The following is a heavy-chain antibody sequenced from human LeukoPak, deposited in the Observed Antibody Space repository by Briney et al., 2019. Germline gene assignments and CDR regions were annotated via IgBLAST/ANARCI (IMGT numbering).Heavy chain of an antibody. CDR2: ITSSSSYI. D-gene: IGHD6-13*01. J-gene: IGHJ4*02. CDR1: GFTFSSYR. CDR3: ARDSAAAGTPYHYFDY. Sequence: PGGSLRLSCAASGFTFSSYRMNWVRQAPGKGLEWVSSITSSSSYIYYTDSVKGRFPISRDNAKNSLYLQMSSLRAEDTAVHYCARDSAAAGTPYHYFDYWGQGTLVTVSS. V-gene: IGHV3-21*01.